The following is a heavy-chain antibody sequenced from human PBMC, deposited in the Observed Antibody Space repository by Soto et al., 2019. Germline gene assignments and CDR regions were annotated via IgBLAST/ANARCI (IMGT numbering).Heavy chain of an antibody. D-gene: IGHD3-10*01. CDR1: GGTFSRYT. Sequence: QVQLVQSGAEVKKPGSSLKVSCKASGGTFSRYTINWVRQAPGQGLGWLGRIIPIAAIANYTQKFQGRVTITVDKSSTTAYMELSSLRSDDTAVYYCARGSTIVRGAPSWFDPWGQGTLVTVSS. J-gene: IGHJ5*02. CDR2: IIPIAAIA. CDR3: ARGSTIVRGAPSWFDP. V-gene: IGHV1-69*02.